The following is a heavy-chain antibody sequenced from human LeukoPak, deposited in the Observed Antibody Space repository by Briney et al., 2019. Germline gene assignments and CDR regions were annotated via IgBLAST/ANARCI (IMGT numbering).Heavy chain of an antibody. CDR2: ISYDGSNK. V-gene: IGHV3-30*03. Sequence: GGSLRLSCAASGFTFSSYGMHWVRQAPGKGLEWVAVISYDGSNKYYADSVKGRFTISRDNSKNTLYLQMNSLRAEDTAVYYCARDDEVVAATGTFDYWGQGTLVTVSS. J-gene: IGHJ4*02. D-gene: IGHD2-15*01. CDR1: GFTFSSYG. CDR3: ARDDEVVAATGTFDY.